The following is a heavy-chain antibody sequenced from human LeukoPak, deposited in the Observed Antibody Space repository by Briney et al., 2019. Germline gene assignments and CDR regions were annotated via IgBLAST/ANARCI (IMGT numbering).Heavy chain of an antibody. Sequence: EESLKISCKGSGYSFTSYWISWVRQMPGKGLEWMGRIDPSDSYTNYSPSFQGHVTISADKSISTAYLQWSSLKASDTAMYYCALSFPGGTSFDYWGQGTLVTVSS. D-gene: IGHD1-1*01. J-gene: IGHJ4*02. CDR1: GYSFTSYW. CDR3: ALSFPGGTSFDY. CDR2: IDPSDSYT. V-gene: IGHV5-10-1*01.